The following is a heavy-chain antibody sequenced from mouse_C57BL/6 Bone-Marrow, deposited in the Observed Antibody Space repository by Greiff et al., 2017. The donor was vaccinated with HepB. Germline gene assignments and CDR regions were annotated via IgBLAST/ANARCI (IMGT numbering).Heavy chain of an antibody. V-gene: IGHV1-74*01. CDR1: GFTFTSYW. Sequence: VQLLQSGAELVKPGASVKVSCQASGFTFTSYWMHWVKQRPGQGLEWIGRIHPSDSDTKYNQKFKGKATLTVDKYSSTAYIELSSLTSEDSAVYDCVIYPSSGSSWGYWGQGTTLTVSS. CDR3: VIYPSSGSSWGY. D-gene: IGHD1-1*01. CDR2: IHPSDSDT. J-gene: IGHJ2*01.